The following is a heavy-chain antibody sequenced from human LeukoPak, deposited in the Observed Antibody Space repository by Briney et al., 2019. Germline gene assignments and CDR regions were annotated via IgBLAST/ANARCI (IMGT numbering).Heavy chain of an antibody. J-gene: IGHJ4*02. CDR3: AKSYGYAYPFDY. Sequence: GGSLRLSCAASGFTFSTYVMHWVRQAPGKGLEWLAFVLYDGNEKYYTDSVKGRFTISRDNSQNTLFLQLNSLRAEDTAVYYCAKSYGYAYPFDYWGQGTLVTVSS. CDR2: VLYDGNEK. V-gene: IGHV3-30*02. CDR1: GFTFSTYV. D-gene: IGHD5-18*01.